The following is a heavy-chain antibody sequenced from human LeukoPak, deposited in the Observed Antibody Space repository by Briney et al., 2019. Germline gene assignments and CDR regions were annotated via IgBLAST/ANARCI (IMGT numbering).Heavy chain of an antibody. V-gene: IGHV3-23*01. CDR1: GFTFNSYA. J-gene: IGHJ4*02. CDR3: AKTTAGNSSGRYPGWPVDY. Sequence: PGGSLRLSCAASGFTFNSYAMTWVRQAPGKGLEGVSHVSGSGGITYYADSVKGRFTISRDNSKNTLYLQMNSLRAEDTAVYYCAKTTAGNSSGRYPGWPVDYWGQGTLVTVSS. D-gene: IGHD6-19*01. CDR2: VSGSGGIT.